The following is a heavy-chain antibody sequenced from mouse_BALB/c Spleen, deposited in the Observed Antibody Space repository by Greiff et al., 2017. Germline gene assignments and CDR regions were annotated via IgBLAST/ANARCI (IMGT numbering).Heavy chain of an antibody. D-gene: IGHD3-3*01. CDR3: ARIGSHWYFDV. Sequence: VKLMESGPGLVQPSQSLSITCTVSGFSLTSYGVHWVRQSPGKGLEWLGVIWSGGSTDYNAAFISRLSISKDNSKSQVFFKMNSLQANDTAIYYCARIGSHWYFDVWGAGTTVTVSS. J-gene: IGHJ1*01. V-gene: IGHV2-2*02. CDR1: GFSLTSYG. CDR2: IWSGGST.